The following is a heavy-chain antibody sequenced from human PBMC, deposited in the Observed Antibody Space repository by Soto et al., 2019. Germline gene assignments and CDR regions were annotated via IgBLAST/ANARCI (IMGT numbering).Heavy chain of an antibody. CDR3: AKEGDCSSTSCYFDY. D-gene: IGHD2-2*01. CDR2: ISGSGGST. CDR1: GFTFSSYA. V-gene: IGHV3-23*01. Sequence: GGSLRLSCAASGFTFSSYAMSCVRQAPGKGLEWVSAISGSGGSTYYADSVKGRFTISRDKSKNTLYLQMNSLRAEDTAVYYCAKEGDCSSTSCYFDYWGQGTLVTVSS. J-gene: IGHJ4*02.